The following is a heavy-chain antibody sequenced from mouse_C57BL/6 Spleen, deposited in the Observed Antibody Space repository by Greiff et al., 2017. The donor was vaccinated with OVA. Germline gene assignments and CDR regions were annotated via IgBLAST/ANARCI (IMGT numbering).Heavy chain of an antibody. CDR1: GYTFTDYY. V-gene: IGHV1-19*01. D-gene: IGHD1-1*01. J-gene: IGHJ2*01. CDR3: ARSTTVVAR. Sequence: VQLQQSGPVLVKPGASVKMSCKASGYTFTDYYMNWVKQSHGKSLEWIGVINPYNGGTSYNQKFKGKATLTVDKSSSTAYMELNSRTSEDAAVYYCARSTTVVARWGQGTTLTVSS. CDR2: INPYNGGT.